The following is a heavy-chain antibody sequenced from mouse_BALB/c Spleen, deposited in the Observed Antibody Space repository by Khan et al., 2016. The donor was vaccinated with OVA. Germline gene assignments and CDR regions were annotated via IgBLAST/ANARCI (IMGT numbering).Heavy chain of an antibody. J-gene: IGHJ3*01. CDR1: GYTFTSYW. CDR3: TRFGYLFAY. V-gene: IGHV1-5*01. CDR2: IYPGNSDT. D-gene: IGHD2-2*01. Sequence: EVQLVESGTVLARPGTSVKMSCKASGYTFTSYWMHWVKQRPGQGLEWIGAIYPGNSDTSYNQKFKGKAKLTAVTSTSTAYMELGSLTNEDSAVYYCTRFGYLFAYWGQGTLVTVSA.